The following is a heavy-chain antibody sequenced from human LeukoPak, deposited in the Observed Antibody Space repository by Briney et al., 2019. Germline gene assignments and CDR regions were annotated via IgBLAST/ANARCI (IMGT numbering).Heavy chain of an antibody. Sequence: SETLSLTCTVSGGSISSYYWSWIRQPPGKGLEWIGYIYYSGSTNYNPSLKSRVTISVDTSKNQFSLKLSSVTAADTAVYYCARDRGYDFWSGYINYYMDVWGKGTTVTVSS. J-gene: IGHJ6*03. CDR2: IYYSGST. D-gene: IGHD3-3*01. CDR1: GGSISSYY. V-gene: IGHV4-59*01. CDR3: ARDRGYDFWSGYINYYMDV.